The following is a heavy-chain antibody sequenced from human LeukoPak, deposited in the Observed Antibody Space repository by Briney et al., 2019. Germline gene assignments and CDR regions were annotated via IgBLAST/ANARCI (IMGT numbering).Heavy chain of an antibody. D-gene: IGHD6-13*01. V-gene: IGHV3-30*03. CDR2: ISNDGSNK. CDR1: GFHFSTYG. Sequence: GGSLRLSCAASGFHFSTYGMHWVRQAPGKGLEWVAAISNDGSNKFYTDSVKGRFTISRDNPKTTMNLQMNSLRAEDTAVYYCATASWREGHGGAFDIWGQGTMVTVSS. J-gene: IGHJ3*02. CDR3: ATASWREGHGGAFDI.